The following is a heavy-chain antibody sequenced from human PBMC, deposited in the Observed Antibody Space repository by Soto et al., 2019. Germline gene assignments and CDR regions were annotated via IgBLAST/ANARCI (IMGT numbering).Heavy chain of an antibody. Sequence: QLQLQESGPGLVKPSATLSLTCFVSGGSISSINYYWGWVRQPPGKGLEWIGTISYSGSTYYNPSLKSRNTISVDTSKNDFSLMRTYVTAADTAVYFCARPGSTSSNWYFDLWGRGTPVTVSS. CDR1: GGSISSINYY. J-gene: IGHJ2*01. D-gene: IGHD2-2*01. CDR2: ISYSGST. CDR3: ARPGSTSSNWYFDL. V-gene: IGHV4-39*02.